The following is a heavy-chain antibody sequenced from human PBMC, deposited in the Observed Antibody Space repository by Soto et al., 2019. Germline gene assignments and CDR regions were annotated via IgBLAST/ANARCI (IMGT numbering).Heavy chain of an antibody. V-gene: IGHV3-23*01. J-gene: IGHJ6*03. Sequence: PGGSLRLSCAASGFTFRSFAMTWVRQAPGKGLEWVSVISGSGDSTYYVDSVKGRFTISRDNSKNTLYLQMNSLRAEDTAVYYCAKEGASSSFYYYYYMDVWGKGTTVTVSS. D-gene: IGHD6-13*01. CDR3: AKEGASSSFYYYYYMDV. CDR2: ISGSGDST. CDR1: GFTFRSFA.